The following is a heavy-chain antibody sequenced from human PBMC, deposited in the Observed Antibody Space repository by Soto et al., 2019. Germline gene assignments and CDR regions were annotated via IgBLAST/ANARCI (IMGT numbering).Heavy chain of an antibody. V-gene: IGHV3-7*03. D-gene: IGHD4-4*01. J-gene: IGHJ4*02. CDR3: ARDKGWEGDYNNLDS. CDR2: INQDASAK. Sequence: ELQLVESGGGLVQPGGSLRLSCAVSGFTFRNFWMSWVRQAPGKGLEWVANINQDASAKYYVDSVKGRFAISRDNAENSLYLQMNTLRAEDTAVYFCARDKGWEGDYNNLDSWGQGTLVTVSS. CDR1: GFTFRNFW.